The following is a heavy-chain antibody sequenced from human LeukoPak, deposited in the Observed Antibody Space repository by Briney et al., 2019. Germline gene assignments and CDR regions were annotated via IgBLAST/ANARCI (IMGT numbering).Heavy chain of an antibody. D-gene: IGHD5-18*01. J-gene: IGHJ4*02. CDR2: MNPNSGNT. CDR3: ARVDTAMVTADY. V-gene: IGHV1-8*01. Sequence: ASVKVSCKASGYTFTSYDINWVRQATGQGLEWMGWMNPNSGNTGYAQKFQGRVTMTRNTSISTAYMELSSLRSEDTAVYYCARVDTAMVTADYWGQGTLVTVSS. CDR1: GYTFTSYD.